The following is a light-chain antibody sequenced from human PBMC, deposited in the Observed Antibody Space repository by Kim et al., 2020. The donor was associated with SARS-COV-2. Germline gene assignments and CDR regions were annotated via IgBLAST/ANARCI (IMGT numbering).Light chain of an antibody. J-gene: IGLJ2*01. Sequence: SYELTQPPSVSVSPGQTASITCSGDKLGDKYACWYQQKPGQSPVLLIYQDSKRPSGIPERFSGSNSGNTATLTISGTQAMDEADYYCQAWDSSTGGVVFGGGTQLTVL. CDR1: KLGDKY. V-gene: IGLV3-1*01. CDR2: QDS. CDR3: QAWDSSTGGVV.